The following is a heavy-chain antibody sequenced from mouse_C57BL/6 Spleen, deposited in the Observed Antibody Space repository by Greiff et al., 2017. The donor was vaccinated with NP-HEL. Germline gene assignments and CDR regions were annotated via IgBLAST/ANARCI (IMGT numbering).Heavy chain of an antibody. V-gene: IGHV5-4*01. CDR1: GFTFSSYA. CDR2: ISDGGSYT. J-gene: IGHJ3*01. CDR3: ARDESEFAY. Sequence: EVHLVESGGGLVKPGGSLKLSCAASGFTFSSYAMSWVRQTPEKRLEWVATISDGGSYTYYPDNVKGRFTISRDNAKNNLYLQMSHLKSEDTAMYYCARDESEFAYWGQGTLVTVSA.